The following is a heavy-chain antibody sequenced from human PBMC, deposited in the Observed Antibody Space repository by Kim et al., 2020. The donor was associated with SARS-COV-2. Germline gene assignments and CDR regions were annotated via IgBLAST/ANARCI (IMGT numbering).Heavy chain of an antibody. Sequence: GGSLRLSCAASGFTFSSYWMHWVRQAPGKGLVWVSRINSDGSSTSYADSVKGRFTISRDNAKNTLYLQMNSLRAEDTAVYYCARDRANVLLWFGESLDYWGQGTLVTVSS. CDR2: INSDGSST. CDR3: ARDRANVLLWFGESLDY. V-gene: IGHV3-74*01. D-gene: IGHD3-10*01. J-gene: IGHJ4*02. CDR1: GFTFSSYW.